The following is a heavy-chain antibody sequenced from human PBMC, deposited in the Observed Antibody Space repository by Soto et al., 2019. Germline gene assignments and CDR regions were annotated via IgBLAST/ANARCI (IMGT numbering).Heavy chain of an antibody. CDR1: GYTFTSYD. V-gene: IGHV1-8*02. D-gene: IGHD1-1*01. Sequence: ASVKVSCKASGYTFTSYDINWVRQATGQGLEWMGWMNPNSGNTGYAQKFQGRVTMTRNTSISTAYIVLSSLRSEDTAVYYCAREWNDQDAFDIWGQGTLVTVSS. CDR2: MNPNSGNT. J-gene: IGHJ3*02. CDR3: AREWNDQDAFDI.